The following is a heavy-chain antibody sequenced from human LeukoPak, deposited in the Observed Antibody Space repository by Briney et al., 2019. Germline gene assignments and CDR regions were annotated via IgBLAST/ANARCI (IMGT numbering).Heavy chain of an antibody. Sequence: PSETLSLTCTVSGGSLSSTTYYWGWIRQPPGKGLEWIGSMHYSGSTYYNPSLNSRVTISLDTSKNLFSLRLSSVTAADTAAYYCTGDYGDYVIGHWGQGTLVTVSS. CDR1: GGSLSSTTYY. V-gene: IGHV4-39*01. CDR3: TGDYGDYVIGH. D-gene: IGHD4-17*01. CDR2: MHYSGST. J-gene: IGHJ4*02.